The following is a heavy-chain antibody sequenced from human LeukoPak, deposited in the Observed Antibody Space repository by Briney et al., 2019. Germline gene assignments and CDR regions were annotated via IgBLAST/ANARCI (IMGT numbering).Heavy chain of an antibody. J-gene: IGHJ6*02. Sequence: PGGALRLSCAASGFTISTYAMHWVRQTPGKGLEDVSAISSLGGSTYYANSVKGRFTISRDNSKDTLYLQMGSLRPGDMGVYYCARDRVHTALALNGMDVWGQGTTVTVSS. D-gene: IGHD5-18*01. CDR1: GFTISTYA. V-gene: IGHV3-64*01. CDR3: ARDRVHTALALNGMDV. CDR2: ISSLGGST.